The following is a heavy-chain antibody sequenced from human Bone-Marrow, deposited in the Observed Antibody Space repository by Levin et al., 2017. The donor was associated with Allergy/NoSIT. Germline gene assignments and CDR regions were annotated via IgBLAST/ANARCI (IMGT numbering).Heavy chain of an antibody. CDR3: ARTPDSSYTGSYWSPGDFVLGIFDL. CDR2: IIPMFGTT. CDR1: GGTFSSYA. J-gene: IGHJ3*01. D-gene: IGHD1-26*01. Sequence: ASVKVSCKASGGTFSSYAISWLRQAPGQGLEWMGGIIPMFGTTNYVEKFQGRVTITADISTGTAHMELNTLKSDDTAVYYCARTPDSSYTGSYWSPGDFVLGIFDLWGQGTMVTVSS. V-gene: IGHV1-69*06.